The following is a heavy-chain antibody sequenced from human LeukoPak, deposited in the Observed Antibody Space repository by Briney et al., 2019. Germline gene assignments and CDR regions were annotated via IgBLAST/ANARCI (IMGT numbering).Heavy chain of an antibody. CDR3: ARAGLAYCGGDCYSRFDY. J-gene: IGHJ4*02. CDR1: GGTFISYA. CDR2: IIPIFGTA. Sequence: GASVKVSCKASGGTFISYAISWVRQAPGQGLEWMGGIIPIFGTANYAQKFQGRVTITADESTSTAYMELSSLRSEDTAVYYCARAGLAYCGGDCYSRFDYWGQGTLVTVSS. V-gene: IGHV1-69*13. D-gene: IGHD2-21*02.